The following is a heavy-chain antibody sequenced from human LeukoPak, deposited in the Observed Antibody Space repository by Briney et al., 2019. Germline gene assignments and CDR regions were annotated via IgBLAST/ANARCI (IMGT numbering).Heavy chain of an antibody. V-gene: IGHV3-13*01. D-gene: IGHD6-13*01. CDR2: IGTAGDT. CDR3: AREGTEDAAALGMDV. J-gene: IGHJ6*02. Sequence: PGGSLRPSCAASGFTFSSYDMHWVRQATGKGLEWVSAIGTAGDTYYPGSVKGRFTISRENAKNSLYLQMNSLRAGDTAVYYCAREGTEDAAALGMDVWGQGTTVTVSS. CDR1: GFTFSSYD.